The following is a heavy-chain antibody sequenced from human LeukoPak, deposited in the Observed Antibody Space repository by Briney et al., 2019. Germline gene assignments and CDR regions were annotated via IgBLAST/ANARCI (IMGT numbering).Heavy chain of an antibody. J-gene: IGHJ6*03. D-gene: IGHD4-17*01. CDR2: IYTSGST. Sequence: PSDTLSLTCTVSGGSISSYYWSWIRQPAGKGLEWIGRIYTSGSTNYNPSLKSRVTMSVDTSKNQFSPKLSSVTAADTAVYYCAREGYGDSLGYYYMDVWGKGTTVTVSS. CDR3: AREGYGDSLGYYYMDV. V-gene: IGHV4-4*07. CDR1: GGSISSYY.